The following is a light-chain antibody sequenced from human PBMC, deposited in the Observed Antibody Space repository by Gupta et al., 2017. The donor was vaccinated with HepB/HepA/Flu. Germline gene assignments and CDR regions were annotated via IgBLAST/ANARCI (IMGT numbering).Light chain of an antibody. CDR3: SSYTSSSSYV. J-gene: IGLJ1*01. CDR2: DVS. CDR1: SSDVGVYNY. V-gene: IGLV2-14*01. Sequence: QSALTQPASVSGSAGQSITISCTGTSSDVGVYNYVSWYQQHPGKAPKLMIYDVSNRPSGVSNRFSGSKSGNTASLTISGLQAEDEADYYCSSYTSSSSYVFGTGTKVTVL.